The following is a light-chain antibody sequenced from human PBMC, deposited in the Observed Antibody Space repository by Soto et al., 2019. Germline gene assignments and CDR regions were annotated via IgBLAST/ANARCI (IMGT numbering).Light chain of an antibody. CDR2: RVI. V-gene: IGLV2-14*03. CDR3: GSYTSASTWV. J-gene: IGLJ3*02. Sequence: QSALTQPASVSGSPGQSITISCTGTSSDIGRYDYVSWYQQFPGKAPKLMIYRVINRPSGVSVRFSGSKSGNSASLSISGLQPEDEASYFCGSYTSASTWVFGGGTKLTVL. CDR1: SSDIGRYDY.